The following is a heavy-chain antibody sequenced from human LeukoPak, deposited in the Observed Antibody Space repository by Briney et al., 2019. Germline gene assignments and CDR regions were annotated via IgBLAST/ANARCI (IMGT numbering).Heavy chain of an antibody. CDR2: INHSGST. CDR1: GGSFSGYY. CDR3: ARGISKRWLQLWYFDY. V-gene: IGHV4-34*01. D-gene: IGHD5-24*01. Sequence: PETLSPTCAVYGGSFSGYYWSWIRQPPGKGLEWSGEINHSGSTNYNPSLKSRVTISVDTSKNQFSLKLSSVTAADTAVYYCARGISKRWLQLWYFDYWGQGTLVTVSS. J-gene: IGHJ4*02.